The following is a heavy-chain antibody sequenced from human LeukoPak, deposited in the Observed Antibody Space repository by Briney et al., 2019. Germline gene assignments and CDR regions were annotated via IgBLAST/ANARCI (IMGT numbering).Heavy chain of an antibody. J-gene: IGHJ5*02. CDR1: GYTLTELS. V-gene: IGHV1-24*01. D-gene: IGHD3-9*01. CDR2: FDPEDGET. CDR3: TRGPHFDDTLTVGYFDP. Sequence: ASVKVSCKVFGYTLTELSMHWVRQAPGKGLEWMGGFDPEDGETIYAQKFQGRVTMTEDTSTDTAYMELSSLRSEDTAVYYCTRGPHFDDTLTVGYFDPWGQGTLVTVSS.